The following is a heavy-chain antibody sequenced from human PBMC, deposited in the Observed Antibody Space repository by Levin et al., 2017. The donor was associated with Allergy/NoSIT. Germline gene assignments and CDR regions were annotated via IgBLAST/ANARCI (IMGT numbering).Heavy chain of an antibody. Sequence: LSLTCAASGFTFSSYSMNWVRQAPGKGLEWVSSISSSSSYIYYADSVKGRFTISRDNAKNSLYLQMNSLRAEDTAVYYCARVPVSTVTPGGYYYYGMDVWGQGTTVTVSS. D-gene: IGHD4-17*01. CDR3: ARVPVSTVTPGGYYYYGMDV. CDR2: ISSSSSYI. V-gene: IGHV3-21*01. CDR1: GFTFSSYS. J-gene: IGHJ6*02.